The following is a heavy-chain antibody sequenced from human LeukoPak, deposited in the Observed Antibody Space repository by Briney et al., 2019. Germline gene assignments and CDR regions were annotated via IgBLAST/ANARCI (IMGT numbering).Heavy chain of an antibody. V-gene: IGHV3-48*01. CDR2: ISSGSDAI. CDR3: ARVWQDYSNADY. CDR1: GFTFSGYH. Sequence: GGSLRLSCAASGFTFSGYHLIWVRQAPGKGLECISYISSGSDAIRYADSVKGRFAISRDNAKSLLYLQMNSLTAEDTAVYYCARVWQDYSNADYWGQGTLVTVSS. J-gene: IGHJ4*02. D-gene: IGHD4-11*01.